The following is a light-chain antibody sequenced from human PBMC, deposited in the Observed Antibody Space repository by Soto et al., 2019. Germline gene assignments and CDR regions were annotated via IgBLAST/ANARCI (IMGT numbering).Light chain of an antibody. CDR3: QQYNSYSKT. J-gene: IGKJ1*01. V-gene: IGKV1-5*01. CDR2: AAS. Sequence: IQLTQSPSTLSASVGDRVTMTCRASQSISYWLAWYQQKPGNAPKLLIYAASSLESGVPSRFSGSGSGTEFTLTISSLQPDDSASYYCQQYNSYSKTFGQGTKVDNK. CDR1: QSISYW.